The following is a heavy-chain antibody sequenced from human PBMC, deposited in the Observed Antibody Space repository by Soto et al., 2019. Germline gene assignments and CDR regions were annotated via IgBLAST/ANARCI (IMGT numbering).Heavy chain of an antibody. CDR1: GHSISSGFYY. V-gene: IGHV4-38-2*01. D-gene: IGHD5-18*01. J-gene: IGHJ4*02. CDR3: ARYGYSYSMRFFDK. CDR2: IYHSGIT. Sequence: PSETLSLTCAVSGHSISSGFYYWVWIRQPPGKGLEWIGSIYHSGITYYNPSLKSRVTMSVDTSKNQLSLKLTSLTAADTAVYYCARYGYSYSMRFFDKWGQGTRVTVSS.